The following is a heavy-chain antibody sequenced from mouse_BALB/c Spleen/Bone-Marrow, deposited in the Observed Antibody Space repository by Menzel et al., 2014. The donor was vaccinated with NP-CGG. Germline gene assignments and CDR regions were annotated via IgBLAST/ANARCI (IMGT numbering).Heavy chain of an antibody. Sequence: QLQQSGPELVNPAASVKMSCKASGYTFTRYVIHWVRQKPGQGLDWIGYINPYNEGSKYNEKFKGEATLTSDKSSHTAYMELSSLTSDDSAVYYCARERDYGDYFDYWGQGTTLTVSS. J-gene: IGHJ2*01. CDR3: ARERDYGDYFDY. CDR1: GYTFTRYV. D-gene: IGHD1-1*01. CDR2: INPYNEGS. V-gene: IGHV1-14*01.